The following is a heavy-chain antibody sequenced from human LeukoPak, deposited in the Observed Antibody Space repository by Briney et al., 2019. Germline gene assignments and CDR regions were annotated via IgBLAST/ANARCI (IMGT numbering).Heavy chain of an antibody. D-gene: IGHD5-12*01. CDR2: ISDSGDST. CDR1: GFTFTTYA. V-gene: IGHV3-23*01. Sequence: GGSLRLSCAASGFTFTTYAMTWVRQAPGQGLEWISPISDSGDSTYYADSVKGRFTISRDNSKNTLYVQMNSLRAEDTAVYYCAKSHSVGYRGYFDYWGQGTLVTVSS. CDR3: AKSHSVGYRGYFDY. J-gene: IGHJ4*02.